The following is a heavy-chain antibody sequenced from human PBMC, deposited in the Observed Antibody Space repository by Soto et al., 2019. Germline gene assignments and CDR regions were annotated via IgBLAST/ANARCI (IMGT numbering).Heavy chain of an antibody. CDR3: ARDSSSPYYYYGMDV. CDR2: ISSSSSYI. V-gene: IGHV3-21*01. D-gene: IGHD6-6*01. J-gene: IGHJ6*02. CDR1: GFTFSTYD. Sequence: EVQLVESGGGLVKPGGSLRLSCAASGFTFSTYDMNWVRQAPGKGLEWVSSISSSSSYIYYADSVKGRFTISRDNAKNSLYLQMHSLRAEDTAVYYCARDSSSPYYYYGMDVWGQGTTVTVSS.